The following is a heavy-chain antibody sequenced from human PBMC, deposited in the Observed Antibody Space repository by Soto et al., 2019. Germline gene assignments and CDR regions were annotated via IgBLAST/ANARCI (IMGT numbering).Heavy chain of an antibody. Sequence: EVQLLESGGGLVQPGGSLRLSCAASGFTFSSYDMTWVRQAPGKGLEWVSAISGDGGRTYYADSVKGRFTISSDNSKNTLFLQMNSLRAEDTAVYFCAKDLVRGRWLQFDYWGQGTLVTVSS. D-gene: IGHD5-12*01. J-gene: IGHJ4*02. CDR1: GFTFSSYD. CDR2: ISGDGGRT. CDR3: AKDLVRGRWLQFDY. V-gene: IGHV3-23*01.